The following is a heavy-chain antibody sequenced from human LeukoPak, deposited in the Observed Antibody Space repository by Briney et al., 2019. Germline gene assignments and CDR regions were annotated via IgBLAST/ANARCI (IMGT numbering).Heavy chain of an antibody. CDR1: GGSFSGYF. Sequence: SETLSLTCAVFGGSFSGYFLTWIRQPPGKGLEWIGEIHPSGSTNYNPSLKSRVSISLDTSKNQFSLKLSSVTAADTAVYYCARGRDEYKGGNYWGQGTLVTVSS. V-gene: IGHV4-34*01. CDR3: ARGRDEYKGGNY. CDR2: IHPSGST. D-gene: IGHD5-24*01. J-gene: IGHJ4*02.